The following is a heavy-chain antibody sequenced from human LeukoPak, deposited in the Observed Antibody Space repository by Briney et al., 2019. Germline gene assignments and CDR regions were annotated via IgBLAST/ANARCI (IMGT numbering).Heavy chain of an antibody. D-gene: IGHD1-14*01. J-gene: IGHJ4*02. CDR1: GGSISSYY. CDR2: IYYSGST. Sequence: KSSETLSLTCTVSGGSISSYYWSWIRQPPGKGLEWIGYIYYSGSTNHNPSLKSRVTISVDTSKNQFSLKVTSVTAADTAVYYCAREGPEGRYYFDSWGQGTLVTVSS. CDR3: AREGPEGRYYFDS. V-gene: IGHV4-59*01.